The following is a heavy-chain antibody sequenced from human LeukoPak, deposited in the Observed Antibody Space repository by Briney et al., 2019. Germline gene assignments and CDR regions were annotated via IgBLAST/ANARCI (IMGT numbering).Heavy chain of an antibody. CDR1: GGSISSGSYY. J-gene: IGHJ5*02. V-gene: IGHV4-61*02. CDR2: IYTSGST. CDR3: ARGANNWFDP. Sequence: SQTLSLTCTVSGGSISSGSYYWSWIRQPAGEGLEWIGRIYTSGSTNYSPSLKSRVTISVDTSKNQFSLRPNSVTAADTAVYYCARGANNWFDPWGQGTLVTVSS.